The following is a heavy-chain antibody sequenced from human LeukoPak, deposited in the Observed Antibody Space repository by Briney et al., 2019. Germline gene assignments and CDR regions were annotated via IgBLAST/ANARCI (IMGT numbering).Heavy chain of an antibody. CDR1: GYTFTGYY. V-gene: IGHV1-2*02. CDR2: INPNSGGT. D-gene: IGHD6-6*01. Sequence: VASVKVSCKASGYTFTGYYMHWVRQAPGQGLEWMGWINPNSGGTNYAQKFQGRVTMTRDTSISTAYMELSRLRSDDTAVYYCARDGWYSSSSGDYWGQGTLVTVSS. CDR3: ARDGWYSSSSGDY. J-gene: IGHJ4*02.